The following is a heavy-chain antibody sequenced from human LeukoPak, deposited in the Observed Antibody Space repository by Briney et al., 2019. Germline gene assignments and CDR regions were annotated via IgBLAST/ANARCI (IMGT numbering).Heavy chain of an antibody. CDR2: IYTSGST. J-gene: IGHJ4*02. V-gene: IGHV4-4*07. Sequence: SETLSHTCTVSGGSISSYYWSWIRQPAGKGLEWIGRIYTSGSTNYNPSLKSRVTISADTSKNQFSLKLSSVTAADTAVYYCAREPGQWPPGYFDYWGQGTLVTVSS. D-gene: IGHD6-19*01. CDR3: AREPGQWPPGYFDY. CDR1: GGSISSYY.